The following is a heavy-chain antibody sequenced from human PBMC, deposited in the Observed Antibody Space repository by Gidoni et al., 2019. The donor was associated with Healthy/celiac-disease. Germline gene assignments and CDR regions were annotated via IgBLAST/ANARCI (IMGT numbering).Heavy chain of an antibody. V-gene: IGHV4-61*01. CDR3: ARGGGSSGDWYFDL. Sequence: QVQLQESGPGLVKPSETLSLTCTVSGGSVSSGSYYWSWIRQPPGKGLEWIGYIYDSGSTNYTPSLKSRVTISVDTSKNQFSLKLSSVTAADTAVYYCARGGGSSGDWYFDLWGRGTLVTVSS. CDR1: GGSVSSGSYY. CDR2: IYDSGST. J-gene: IGHJ2*01. D-gene: IGHD1-26*01.